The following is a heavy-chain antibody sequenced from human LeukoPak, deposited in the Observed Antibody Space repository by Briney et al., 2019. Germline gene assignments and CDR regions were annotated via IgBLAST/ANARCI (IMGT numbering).Heavy chain of an antibody. V-gene: IGHV4-4*02. Sequence: SGTLSLTCAVSGGSISSSNWWSWVRQPPGKGLEWMGEICHSGNTNYNSSLKSRITISVDKSKNQLSLKLSSVTAADTAVYYCARGTAAAGNFEYWGQGTLVTVSS. CDR2: ICHSGNT. D-gene: IGHD6-13*01. CDR1: GGSISSSNW. J-gene: IGHJ4*02. CDR3: ARGTAAAGNFEY.